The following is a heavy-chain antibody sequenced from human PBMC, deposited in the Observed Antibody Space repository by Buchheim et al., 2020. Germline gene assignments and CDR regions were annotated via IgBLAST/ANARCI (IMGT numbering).Heavy chain of an antibody. CDR1: GYTFTSHA. CDR2: INTGNGDT. D-gene: IGHD3-3*01. Sequence: QVQLVQFGAEVKKPGASVKVSCKASGYTFTSHAIHWVRQAPGQGLEWMGRINTGNGDTEYSQNFQDRVTITRDTSGSTAYMELSSLRSEDTAVYYCARPFYDFWSRYSQSKRNWLDSWGQGTL. V-gene: IGHV1-3*04. CDR3: ARPFYDFWSRYSQSKRNWLDS. J-gene: IGHJ5*01.